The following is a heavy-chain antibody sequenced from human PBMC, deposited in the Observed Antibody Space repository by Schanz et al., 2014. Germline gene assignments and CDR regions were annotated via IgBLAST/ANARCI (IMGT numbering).Heavy chain of an antibody. CDR2: ISGSGGST. D-gene: IGHD1-26*01. Sequence: EMQLLESGGGLAQPGGSLRLSCAASGFNFNNFAMTWVRQAPGKGLEWVIVISGSGGSTYYADSVKGRFTISRDNSKNTLFLQMNSLRAEDTAVYYCARDHTTESYYSAGPPIDYWGQGTLLTVSS. J-gene: IGHJ4*02. CDR3: ARDHTTESYYSAGPPIDY. V-gene: IGHV3-23*01. CDR1: GFNFNNFA.